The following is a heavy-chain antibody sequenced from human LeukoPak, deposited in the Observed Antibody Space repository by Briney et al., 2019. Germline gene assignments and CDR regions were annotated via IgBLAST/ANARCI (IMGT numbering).Heavy chain of an antibody. V-gene: IGHV4-38-2*01. Sequence: SETLSLTCAVSGYSISSGYYWGWIRQPPGKGLEWIGSIYHIVSTYYNPSLNSRVTISVDTSKNQFSLKLSSVTAADTAVYYCSGGYCTNGVCYTGDYWGQGTLVTVSS. J-gene: IGHJ4*02. CDR1: GYSISSGYY. CDR3: SGGYCTNGVCYTGDY. D-gene: IGHD2-8*01. CDR2: IYHIVST.